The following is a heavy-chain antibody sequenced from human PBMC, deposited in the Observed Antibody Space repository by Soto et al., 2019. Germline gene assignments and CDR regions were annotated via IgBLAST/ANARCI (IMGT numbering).Heavy chain of an antibody. J-gene: IGHJ5*02. CDR2: IIPILGIA. V-gene: IGHV1-69*02. D-gene: IGHD6-19*01. CDR1: GGTFSSYT. CDR3: AGSSGPSPNWFDP. Sequence: ASVKVSCKASGGTFSSYTISWVRQAPGQGLEWMGRIIPILGIANYAQKFQGRVTITADKSTSTAYMELSSLRSEDTAVYYCAGSSGPSPNWFDPWGQGTLVTGSS.